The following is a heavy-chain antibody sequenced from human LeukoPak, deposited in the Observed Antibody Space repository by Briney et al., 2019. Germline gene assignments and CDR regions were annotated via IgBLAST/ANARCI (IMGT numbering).Heavy chain of an antibody. D-gene: IGHD3-16*02. Sequence: ASVKVSCKASGYTFTSYDINWVRQATGQGLEWMGWMNPNSGNTGYAQKFQGRVTMTRNTSISTAYMELSSLRSEDTAVYYCARWYDYVWGSYRYTVDYGMDVWGQGITVTVSS. CDR1: GYTFTSYD. V-gene: IGHV1-8*01. CDR3: ARWYDYVWGSYRYTVDYGMDV. CDR2: MNPNSGNT. J-gene: IGHJ6*02.